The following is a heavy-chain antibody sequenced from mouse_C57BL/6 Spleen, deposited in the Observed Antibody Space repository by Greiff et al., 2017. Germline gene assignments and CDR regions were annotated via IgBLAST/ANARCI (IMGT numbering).Heavy chain of an antibody. Sequence: EVKLVESGAELVKPGASVKLSCTASGFNIKDYYMHWVKQRTEQGLEWIGRIDPEDGETKYAPKFQGKATITADTSSNTAYLQLSSLTSEDTAVYYCASGTMITTGNYFDYWGQGTTLTVSS. CDR3: ASGTMITTGNYFDY. J-gene: IGHJ2*01. D-gene: IGHD2-4*01. CDR1: GFNIKDYY. CDR2: IDPEDGET. V-gene: IGHV14-2*01.